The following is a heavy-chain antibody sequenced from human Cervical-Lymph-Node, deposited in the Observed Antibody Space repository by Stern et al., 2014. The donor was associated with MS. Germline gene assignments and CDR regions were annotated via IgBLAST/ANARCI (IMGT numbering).Heavy chain of an antibody. CDR3: AKDSYPLLWFGELLNYFDY. Sequence: VQLVESGGGVVQPGRSLRLSCAASGFTFSSYGMHWVRQAPGKGLEWVAVISYDGSNKYYADSVKGRFTISRDNSKNTLYLQMNSLRAEDTAVYYCAKDSYPLLWFGELLNYFDYWGQGTLVTVSS. J-gene: IGHJ4*02. V-gene: IGHV3-30*18. CDR1: GFTFSSYG. D-gene: IGHD3-10*01. CDR2: ISYDGSNK.